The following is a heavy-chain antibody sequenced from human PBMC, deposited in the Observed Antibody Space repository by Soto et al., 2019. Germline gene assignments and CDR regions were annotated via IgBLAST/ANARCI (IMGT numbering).Heavy chain of an antibody. D-gene: IGHD6-19*01. J-gene: IGHJ4*02. CDR1: GGSISSGGYY. V-gene: IGHV4-31*03. Sequence: SETLSLTCTVSGGSISSGGYYWSWIRQHPGKGLECIGYIYYSGSTYYNPSLKSRVTISVDTSKNQFSLKLSSVTAADTAVCYCARDTNGVAGFHWGQGTLVTVSS. CDR2: IYYSGST. CDR3: ARDTNGVAGFH.